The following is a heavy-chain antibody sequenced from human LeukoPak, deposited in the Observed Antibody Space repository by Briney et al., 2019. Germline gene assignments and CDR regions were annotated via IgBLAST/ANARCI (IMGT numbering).Heavy chain of an antibody. CDR3: AKVDTAMVQYYYYGMDV. Sequence: GGSLRLSCAASGFTFSSYDMHWVRQAPGKGLEWVAFIRYDGSNKYYADSVKGRFTISRDNSKNTLYLQMNSLRAEDTAVYYCAKVDTAMVQYYYYGMDVWGQGTTVTVSS. J-gene: IGHJ6*02. CDR1: GFTFSSYD. CDR2: IRYDGSNK. V-gene: IGHV3-30*02. D-gene: IGHD5-18*01.